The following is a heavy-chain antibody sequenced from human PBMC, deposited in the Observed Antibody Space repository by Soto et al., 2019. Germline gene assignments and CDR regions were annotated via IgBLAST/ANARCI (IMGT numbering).Heavy chain of an antibody. J-gene: IGHJ6*02. Sequence: GGSLRLFCAASGFTFSDYYMSWIRQAPGKGLEWVSYISSSGSTIYYAGSVKGRFTISRDNAKNSLYLQMNSLRAEDTAMYYCARDYDLWSGYLRDYYYPGMDVWGQGTTVTVSS. CDR2: ISSSGSTI. D-gene: IGHD3-3*01. V-gene: IGHV3-11*01. CDR1: GFTFSDYY. CDR3: ARDYDLWSGYLRDYYYPGMDV.